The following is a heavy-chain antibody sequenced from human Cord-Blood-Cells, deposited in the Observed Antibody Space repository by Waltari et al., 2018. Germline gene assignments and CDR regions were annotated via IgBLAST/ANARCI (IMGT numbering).Heavy chain of an antibody. J-gene: IGHJ4*02. CDR3: ARGGYIAASPDY. D-gene: IGHD6-6*01. Sequence: QVQLVASGGGVVQPVRSLRLSCAPSGLHLSTYALNWVLQAPGKGLEWVAVISYDGSNKYYADSVKGRFTISRDNSKNTLYLQMNSLRAEDTAVYYCARGGYIAASPDYWGQGTLVTVSS. V-gene: IGHV3-30*04. CDR2: ISYDGSNK. CDR1: GLHLSTYA.